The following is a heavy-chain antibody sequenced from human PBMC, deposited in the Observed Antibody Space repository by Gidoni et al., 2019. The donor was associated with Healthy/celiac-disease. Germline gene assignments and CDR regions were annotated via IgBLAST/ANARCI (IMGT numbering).Heavy chain of an antibody. Sequence: QLQLQESGPGLVQPSETLSLTCTVSGGSISSSSYYWGWIRQPPGKGLEWIGSIYYSGSTYYNPSLKSRVTISVDTSKNQFSLKLSSVTAADTAVYYCANEGYDYVWGSYRHRGIDYWGQGTLVTVSS. J-gene: IGHJ4*02. D-gene: IGHD3-16*02. CDR3: ANEGYDYVWGSYRHRGIDY. V-gene: IGHV4-39*01. CDR1: GGSISSSSYY. CDR2: IYYSGST.